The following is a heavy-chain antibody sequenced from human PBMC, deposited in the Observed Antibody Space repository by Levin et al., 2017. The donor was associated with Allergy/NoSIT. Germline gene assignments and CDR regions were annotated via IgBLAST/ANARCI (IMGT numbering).Heavy chain of an antibody. Sequence: LSLTCAASGFTFCSYGMHWVRPAPGKGLEWGAVIWDDGYKKYYADSVKGRFTISRDNSKNTLYLQMNSLRAEDTAVYYCARVLRFYYYYYMDVWGKGTTVTVSS. D-gene: IGHD5-12*01. J-gene: IGHJ6*03. CDR1: GFTFCSYG. CDR3: ARVLRFYYYYYMDV. CDR2: IWDDGYKK. V-gene: IGHV3-33*01.